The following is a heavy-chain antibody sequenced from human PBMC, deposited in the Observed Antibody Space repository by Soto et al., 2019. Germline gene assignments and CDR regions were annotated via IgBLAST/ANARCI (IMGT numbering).Heavy chain of an antibody. Sequence: SETLSLTCTVSGGSISSGGYYWSWIRQHPGKGLEWIGYIYYSGSTYYNPSLKSRVTISVDTSKNQFSLKLSSVTAADTAVYYCARETTVTPHNNYYYYGMDVWGQGTTVTVSS. CDR2: IYYSGST. V-gene: IGHV4-31*03. CDR3: ARETTVTPHNNYYYYGMDV. D-gene: IGHD4-17*01. J-gene: IGHJ6*02. CDR1: GGSISSGGYY.